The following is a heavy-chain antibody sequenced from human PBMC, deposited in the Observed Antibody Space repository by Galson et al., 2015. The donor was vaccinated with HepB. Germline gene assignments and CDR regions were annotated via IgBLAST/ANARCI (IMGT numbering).Heavy chain of an antibody. CDR2: IKQDGSEK. J-gene: IGHJ4*02. V-gene: IGHV3-7*01. CDR3: ARPGGVYYYGSGSYGY. Sequence: SLRLSCAASGFTFSSYWMSWVRQAPGKGLEWVANIKQDGSEKYYVDSVKGRFTISRDNAKNSLYLQMNSLRAEDTAVYYCARPGGVYYYGSGSYGYWGQGTLVTVSS. CDR1: GFTFSSYW. D-gene: IGHD3-10*01.